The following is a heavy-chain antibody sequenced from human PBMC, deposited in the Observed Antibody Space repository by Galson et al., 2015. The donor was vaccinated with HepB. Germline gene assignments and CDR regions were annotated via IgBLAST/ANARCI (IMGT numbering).Heavy chain of an antibody. D-gene: IGHD3-10*01. Sequence: SLRLSCAASGFTFSRYWMTWVRQAPGRGLQWVANIKQDGSEKYYVDSVKGRFTISRDHAKNSLYLQMNSLRAEDTALYFCARVRYSDSESYNFFDYSGPGTLVTVSS. V-gene: IGHV3-7*01. J-gene: IGHJ4*02. CDR1: GFTFSRYW. CDR2: IKQDGSEK. CDR3: ARVRYSDSESYNFFDY.